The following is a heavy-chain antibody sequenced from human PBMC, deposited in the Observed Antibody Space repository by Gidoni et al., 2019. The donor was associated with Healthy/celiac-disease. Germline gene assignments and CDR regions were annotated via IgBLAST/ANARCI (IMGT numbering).Heavy chain of an antibody. Sequence: QVQLVESGGGVVQPGRSLRLSCAASGFTFSSYGMHWVRQAPGKGLEWVAVISYDGSNKYYADSVKGRFTISRDNSKNTLYLQMNSLRAEDTAVYYCAKGRFLEWPLFPFDYWGQGTLVTVSS. J-gene: IGHJ4*02. CDR1: GFTFSSYG. CDR2: ISYDGSNK. CDR3: AKGRFLEWPLFPFDY. V-gene: IGHV3-30*18. D-gene: IGHD3-3*01.